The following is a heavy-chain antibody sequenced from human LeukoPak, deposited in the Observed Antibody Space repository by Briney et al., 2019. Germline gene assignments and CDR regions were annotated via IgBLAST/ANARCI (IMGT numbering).Heavy chain of an antibody. J-gene: IGHJ5*02. V-gene: IGHV4-59*08. CDR3: ARQYPYNWFDP. D-gene: IGHD2-2*02. CDR1: GGSISSYY. CDR2: IHYSGST. Sequence: SETLSLTCTVSGGSISSYYWSWIRQPPGKGLEWIGYIHYSGSTNYKSSLKGRVTISVDTSKNQLSLKLNSVTAADTAIYYCARQYPYNWFDPWGQGTLVTVSS.